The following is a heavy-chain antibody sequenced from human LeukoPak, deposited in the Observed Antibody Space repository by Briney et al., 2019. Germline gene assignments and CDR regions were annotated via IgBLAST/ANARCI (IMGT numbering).Heavy chain of an antibody. V-gene: IGHV3-21*01. CDR3: ARGTMDYDFWSGSYYFDY. CDR1: GFTFSSYS. Sequence: PGGSLRLSCAASGFTFSSYSMNWVRQAPGKGLEWGSSISSSSSYIYYADSVKGRFTISRDNAKNSLYLQMNSLRAEDTAVYYCARGTMDYDFWSGSYYFDYWGQGTLVTVSS. D-gene: IGHD3-3*01. CDR2: ISSSSSYI. J-gene: IGHJ4*02.